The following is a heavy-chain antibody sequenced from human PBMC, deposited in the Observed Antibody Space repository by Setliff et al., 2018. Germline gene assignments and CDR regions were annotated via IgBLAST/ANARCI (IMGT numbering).Heavy chain of an antibody. Sequence: LSLTCAVYGGSFSGYYWSWIRQPPGKGLEWVGEINHRGSTDYNPSLKSRVTISVDTSKDQFSLKVISMTAADTAVYYCARGRNIAARLLDSWGQGTLVTVSS. CDR1: GGSFSGYY. D-gene: IGHD6-6*01. J-gene: IGHJ4*02. CDR3: ARGRNIAARLLDS. CDR2: INHRGST. V-gene: IGHV4-34*01.